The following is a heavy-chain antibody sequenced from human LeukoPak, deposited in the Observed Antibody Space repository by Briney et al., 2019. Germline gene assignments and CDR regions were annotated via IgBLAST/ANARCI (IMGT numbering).Heavy chain of an antibody. CDR2: IYTSGST. V-gene: IGHV4-4*07. CDR1: GGSISYYY. CDR3: ARGGVSGYSL. Sequence: SETLSLTCIVSGGSISYYYWSWIRQPAGKGLEWVGRIYTSGSTNYSPSLKSRVTMSVDTSKNQFSLKLSSVTAADTAVYYCARGGVSGYSLWGQGTLVTVSS. J-gene: IGHJ4*02. D-gene: IGHD3-10*01.